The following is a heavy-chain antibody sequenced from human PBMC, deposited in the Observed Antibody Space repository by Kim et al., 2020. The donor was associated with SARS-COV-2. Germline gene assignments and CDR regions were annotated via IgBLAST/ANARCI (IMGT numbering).Heavy chain of an antibody. CDR1: GFTFSRFA. D-gene: IGHD3-10*01. V-gene: IGHV3-64*01. CDR3: ARGFYGSGRNYFDY. J-gene: IGHJ4*02. CDR2: ISSDGGNT. Sequence: GGSLRLSCAASGFTFSRFAIHWVRQAPGKGLEYVAGISSDGGNTDYANSVKGRFTISRDNSKNTLYLQMGSLRGEDMAVYYCARGFYGSGRNYFDYWGQGSLVTVSS.